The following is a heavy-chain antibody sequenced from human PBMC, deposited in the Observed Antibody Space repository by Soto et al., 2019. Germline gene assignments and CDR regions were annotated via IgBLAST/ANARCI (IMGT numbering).Heavy chain of an antibody. CDR2: IYPGDSDT. Sequence: GESLTISCKGSGYSFTSYWIGWVRHMPGKGLEWMGIIYPGDSDTRYSPSFQGQVTISADKSISTAYLQWSILRASDTAMYYCARHIAHSSGYYFDYWGQGTLVTVSS. V-gene: IGHV5-51*01. CDR3: ARHIAHSSGYYFDY. CDR1: GYSFTSYW. J-gene: IGHJ4*02. D-gene: IGHD3-22*01.